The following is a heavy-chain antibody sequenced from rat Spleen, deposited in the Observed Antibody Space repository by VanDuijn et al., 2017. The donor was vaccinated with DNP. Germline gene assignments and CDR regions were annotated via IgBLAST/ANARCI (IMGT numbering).Heavy chain of an antibody. Sequence: EVQLVESGGGLVQPGRSLKLSCAASGFTFSNYGMAWVRQAPTKGLEWVATISYDGSRIYHRDSVQDRFTISRDNAKSTLYLQMDSLRSEDTATYYCARRGYYGLSYYFDYWGQGVMVTVSS. V-gene: IGHV5-29*01. CDR2: ISYDGSRI. CDR1: GFTFSNYG. D-gene: IGHD1-6*01. J-gene: IGHJ2*01. CDR3: ARRGYYGLSYYFDY.